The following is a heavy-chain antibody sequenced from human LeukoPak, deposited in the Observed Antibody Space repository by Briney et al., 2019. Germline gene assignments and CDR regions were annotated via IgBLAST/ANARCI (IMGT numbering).Heavy chain of an antibody. Sequence: GGSLRLSCAASGFTFSSYAMSWVRQAPGKGLEWVSAISGSGGSTYYADSVKGRFTISRDNSKNTLYLQMNSLRAEDTAVYYCARDNDYVWGSYRNIPPFDYWGQGTLVTVSS. J-gene: IGHJ4*02. CDR2: ISGSGGST. CDR1: GFTFSSYA. V-gene: IGHV3-23*01. CDR3: ARDNDYVWGSYRNIPPFDY. D-gene: IGHD3-16*02.